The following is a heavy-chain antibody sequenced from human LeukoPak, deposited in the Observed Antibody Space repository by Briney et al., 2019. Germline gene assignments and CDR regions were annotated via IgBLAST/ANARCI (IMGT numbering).Heavy chain of an antibody. J-gene: IGHJ4*02. CDR2: IYYSGST. Sequence: SETLSLTCTVSGGSISSGDYYWSWIRQPPGKGLEWIGYIYYSGSTYYNPSLKSRVTISVDTSKNQFSLKLSSVTAADTAVYYCASGQTYYYDSSGYSAFDYWGQGTLVTVSS. D-gene: IGHD3-22*01. V-gene: IGHV4-30-4*01. CDR1: GGSISSGDYY. CDR3: ASGQTYYYDSSGYSAFDY.